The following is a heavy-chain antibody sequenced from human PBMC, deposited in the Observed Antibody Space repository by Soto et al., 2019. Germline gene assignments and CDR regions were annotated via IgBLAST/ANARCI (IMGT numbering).Heavy chain of an antibody. J-gene: IGHJ4*02. D-gene: IGHD2-15*01. V-gene: IGHV4-59*01. CDR3: ARADPDASVGY. CDR1: GGSMSRYY. Sequence: PSETLTLTRTFSGGSMSRYYWTWLRQSPGRGLEWIGYISYSGSTYYNPSLKSRVTISADTSKNQFSLRMNSMIAADTAVYYCARADPDASVGYWGQGTLVTVSS. CDR2: ISYSGST.